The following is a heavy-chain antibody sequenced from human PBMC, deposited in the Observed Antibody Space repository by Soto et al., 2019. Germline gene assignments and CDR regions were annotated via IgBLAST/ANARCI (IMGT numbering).Heavy chain of an antibody. V-gene: IGHV3-74*01. Sequence: EVQLVESGGGLVQPGGSLRVSCAASGFTFSSYWMHWVRQAPGKGLVWVSRINSDGSSTSYADSVKGRFTISRDNAKNTLYLQMNSLRAEDTVIYYCARRGAVAGLHYWGQGTLVTVSS. D-gene: IGHD6-19*01. CDR1: GFTFSSYW. CDR3: ARRGAVAGLHY. J-gene: IGHJ4*02. CDR2: INSDGSST.